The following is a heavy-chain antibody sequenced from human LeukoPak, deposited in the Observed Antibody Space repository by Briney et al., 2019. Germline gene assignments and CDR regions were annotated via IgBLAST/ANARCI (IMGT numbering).Heavy chain of an antibody. V-gene: IGHV3-23*01. CDR3: ANLYGDYGAY. J-gene: IGHJ4*02. CDR2: ITGGAT. D-gene: IGHD4-17*01. Sequence: GGSLRLSCSASEFTLSNYAMNWVRQAPGKGLEWVSAITGGATLYAESVKGRFTISRDNSNNILYLQMNNLGAEDTAVYYCANLYGDYGAYWGQGALVTVSS. CDR1: EFTLSNYA.